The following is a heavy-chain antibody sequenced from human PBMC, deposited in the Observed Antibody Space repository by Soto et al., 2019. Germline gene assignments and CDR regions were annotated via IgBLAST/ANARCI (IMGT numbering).Heavy chain of an antibody. Sequence: QVQLVESGGGVVQPGRSLRLSCAASGFTFSSYGMHWVRQAPGKGLEWVAVISYDGSNRYYADSVKGRFTISRDNSKNTRCLQMNGLRAEDTAVYYCAMWGHNWNDGKGFDYWGQGTLVTVSS. CDR2: ISYDGSNR. J-gene: IGHJ4*02. V-gene: IGHV3-30*03. CDR1: GFTFSSYG. CDR3: AMWGHNWNDGKGFDY. D-gene: IGHD1-1*01.